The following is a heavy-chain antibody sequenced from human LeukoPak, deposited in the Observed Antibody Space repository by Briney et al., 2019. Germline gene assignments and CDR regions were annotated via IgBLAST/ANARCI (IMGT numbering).Heavy chain of an antibody. Sequence: SQTLSLTCTVSGGSVSSYYWSWIRQPPGKGLEWIGYIYYSGSTNYNPSLKSRVTISVDTSKNQFSLKLSSVTAADTAVYYCARNQPPHDAFDIWGQGTMVTVSS. CDR3: ARNQPPHDAFDI. CDR2: IYYSGST. V-gene: IGHV4-59*08. CDR1: GGSVSSYY. J-gene: IGHJ3*02.